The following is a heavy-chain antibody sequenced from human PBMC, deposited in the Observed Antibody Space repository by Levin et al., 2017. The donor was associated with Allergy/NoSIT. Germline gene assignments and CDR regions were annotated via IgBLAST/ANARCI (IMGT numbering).Heavy chain of an antibody. V-gene: IGHV3-7*01. D-gene: IGHD4-17*01. Sequence: GESLKISCAASGFTFSSYWMSWVRQAPGKGLEWVANIKQDGSEKYYVDSVKGRFTISRDNAKNSLYLQMNSLRAEDTAVYYCASHDYGDYVGFDYWGQGTLVTVSS. J-gene: IGHJ4*02. CDR2: IKQDGSEK. CDR1: GFTFSSYW. CDR3: ASHDYGDYVGFDY.